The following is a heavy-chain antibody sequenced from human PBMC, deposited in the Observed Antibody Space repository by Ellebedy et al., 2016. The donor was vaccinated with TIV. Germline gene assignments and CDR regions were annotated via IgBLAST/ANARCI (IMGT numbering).Heavy chain of an antibody. Sequence: AASVKVSCKASGGTFSSYAISWVRQAPEQGLEWMGRIIPILGIANYAQKFQGRVTITADKSTSTAYMELSSLRSEDTAVYYCARDRDSSSWYFGGYYYYGMDVWGQGTTVTVSS. CDR3: ARDRDSSSWYFGGYYYYGMDV. CDR2: IIPILGIA. CDR1: GGTFSSYA. D-gene: IGHD6-13*01. J-gene: IGHJ6*02. V-gene: IGHV1-69*04.